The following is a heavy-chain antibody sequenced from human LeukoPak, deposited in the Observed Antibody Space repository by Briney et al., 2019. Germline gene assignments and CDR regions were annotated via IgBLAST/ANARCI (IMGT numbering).Heavy chain of an antibody. Sequence: PSETLSLTCTISVGSIGNYYWTWIRQPPGKGLEWIGYIYYDGTTKYNPSLKSRVTISVDASKSQFSLNLRSVTAADTAVYYCARDVDPQYWGQGVLVTVSS. CDR3: ARDVDPQY. J-gene: IGHJ4*02. V-gene: IGHV4-59*01. CDR1: VGSIGNYY. CDR2: IYYDGTT. D-gene: IGHD5-12*01.